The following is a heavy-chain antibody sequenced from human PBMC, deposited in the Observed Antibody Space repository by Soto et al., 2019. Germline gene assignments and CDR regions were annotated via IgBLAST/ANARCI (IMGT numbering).Heavy chain of an antibody. Sequence: SETLSLTCTVSGGSIFSDDWTWIRQPPGKGLEWIGYISRGGSSRYAPSLKGRVTFSTDTSKNQVSLKLTYVTVADTAVYYCARGYWFDPRGPGSWSPSPQ. CDR3: ARGYWFDP. J-gene: IGHJ5*02. CDR2: ISRGGSS. CDR1: GGSIFSDD. V-gene: IGHV4-59*01.